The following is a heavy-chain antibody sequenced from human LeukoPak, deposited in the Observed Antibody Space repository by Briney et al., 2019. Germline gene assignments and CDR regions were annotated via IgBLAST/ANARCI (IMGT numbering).Heavy chain of an antibody. V-gene: IGHV3-33*03. CDR1: GFKFSDFG. J-gene: IGHJ4*02. CDR3: VKGGPVTAGSPYFFDY. CDR2: IWHDGLNQ. D-gene: IGHD3-10*01. Sequence: GGSLRLSCAASGFKFSDFGMHWVRQPPGKGLEWVAVIWHDGLNQFYAEAVKGRFSISRDNSQNTVYLQMNNVRIEDTARYYCVKGGPVTAGSPYFFDYWGQGTLVAVSS.